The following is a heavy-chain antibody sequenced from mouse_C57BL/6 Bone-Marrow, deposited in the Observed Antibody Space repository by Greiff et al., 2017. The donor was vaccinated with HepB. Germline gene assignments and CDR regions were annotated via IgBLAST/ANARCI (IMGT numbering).Heavy chain of an antibody. V-gene: IGHV10-1*01. CDR1: GFSFNTYA. Sequence: DVHLVESGGGLVQPKGSLKLSCAASGFSFNTYAMNWVRQAPGKGLEWVARIRSKSNNYATYYADSVKDRFTISRDDSESMLYLQMNNLKTEDTAMYYCVRGNYDYDSYAMDYWGQGTSVTVSS. D-gene: IGHD2-4*01. J-gene: IGHJ4*01. CDR3: VRGNYDYDSYAMDY. CDR2: IRSKSNNYAT.